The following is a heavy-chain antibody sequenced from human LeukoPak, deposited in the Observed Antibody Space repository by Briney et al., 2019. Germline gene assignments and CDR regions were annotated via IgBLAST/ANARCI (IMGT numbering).Heavy chain of an antibody. J-gene: IGHJ4*02. CDR2: IIPIFGTA. D-gene: IGHD3-22*01. CDR3: AKDLHYYDSSGLIDY. CDR1: GGTFSSYA. V-gene: IGHV1-69*13. Sequence: GASVKVSCKASGGTFSSYAISWVRQAPGQGLEWMGGIIPIFGTANYAQKFQGRVTITADESTSTAYMELSSLRSEDTAVYYCAKDLHYYDSSGLIDYWGQGTLVTVSS.